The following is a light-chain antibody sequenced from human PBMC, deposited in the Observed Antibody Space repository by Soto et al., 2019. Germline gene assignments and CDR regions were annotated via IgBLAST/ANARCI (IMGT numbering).Light chain of an antibody. V-gene: IGKV1-5*03. Sequence: DIQMTQSPSTLSASVGDRVTITRRASQTIINWLAWYQQKPGKAPKLLIYKASSLESEVPSRFSGSASETEFTLTINSLQPDDSATYYCQQYRTFWTFGQGTKVDIK. CDR3: QQYRTFWT. CDR1: QTIINW. CDR2: KAS. J-gene: IGKJ1*01.